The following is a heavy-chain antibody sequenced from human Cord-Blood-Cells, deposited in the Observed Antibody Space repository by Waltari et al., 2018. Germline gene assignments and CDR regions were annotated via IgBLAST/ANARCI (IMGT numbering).Heavy chain of an antibody. V-gene: IGHV3-53*01. D-gene: IGHD3-3*01. CDR2: IYSGGST. Sequence: EVQLVESGGGLIQPGGSLRLSCAASGFTVSSNYMSLVRQAPGKGLEWVSVIYSGGSTYYADSVKGRFTISRDNSKNTLYLQMNSLRAEDTAVYYCARDLLRSLQDYWGQGTLVTVSS. CDR1: GFTVSSNY. CDR3: ARDLLRSLQDY. J-gene: IGHJ4*02.